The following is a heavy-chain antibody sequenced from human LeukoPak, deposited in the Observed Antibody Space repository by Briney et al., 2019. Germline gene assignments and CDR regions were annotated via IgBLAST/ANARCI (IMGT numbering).Heavy chain of an antibody. Sequence: SETLSLTWTVSGDSISSGTYYWGWIRQPPGKGLEWIGSIYNSGSTYYNPSLKSRVTLSVDTSKNQFSLNLKSVTAADTAVYYCARNAIAVPSHVPGGYFDLWGRGTLVTVSS. CDR2: IYNSGST. D-gene: IGHD2-2*01. CDR1: GDSISSGTYY. J-gene: IGHJ2*01. CDR3: ARNAIAVPSHVPGGYFDL. V-gene: IGHV4-39*01.